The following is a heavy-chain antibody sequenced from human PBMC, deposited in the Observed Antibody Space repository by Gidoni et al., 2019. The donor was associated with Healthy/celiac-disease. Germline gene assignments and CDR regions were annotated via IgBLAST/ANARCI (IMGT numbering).Heavy chain of an antibody. Sequence: EVQLVESGGGLVKPGGSLRLTCAASGFTFSSYSMNWVRQAPGKGLEWVSSISSSSSYIYDADSVKGRFTISRDNAKNSLYLQMNSLRAEDTAVYYCARDSASGGWDFDYWGQGTLVTVSS. D-gene: IGHD5-12*01. CDR2: ISSSSSYI. CDR1: GFTFSSYS. V-gene: IGHV3-21*01. J-gene: IGHJ4*02. CDR3: ARDSASGGWDFDY.